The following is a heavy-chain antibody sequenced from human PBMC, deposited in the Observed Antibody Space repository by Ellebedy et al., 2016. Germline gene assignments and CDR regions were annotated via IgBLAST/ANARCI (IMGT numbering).Heavy chain of an antibody. J-gene: IGHJ6*03. V-gene: IGHV1-2*02. CDR3: ARDGAGGLQHMDV. D-gene: IGHD1-26*01. CDR2: INPNSGGT. CDR1: GYTFTGYY. Sequence: ASVKVSXXASGYTFTGYYMHWVRQAPGQGLEWMGWINPNSGGTNYAQKFQGRVTMTRDTSISTAYMELSRLRSDDTAVYYCARDGAGGLQHMDVWGKGTTVTVSS.